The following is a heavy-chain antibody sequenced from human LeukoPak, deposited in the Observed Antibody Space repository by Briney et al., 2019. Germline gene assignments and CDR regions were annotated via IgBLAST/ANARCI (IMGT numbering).Heavy chain of an antibody. CDR3: AKDRRNDFDY. Sequence: GRSLRLSCAASGFTFDDYAMHWVRQAPGKGLEWVSGISWNSGSIGYADSVKGRFTISRDNAKNSLYLQMNSLRGDDTALYYCAKDRRNDFDYWGQGTLVTVSS. J-gene: IGHJ4*02. CDR1: GFTFDDYA. CDR2: ISWNSGSI. D-gene: IGHD1-14*01. V-gene: IGHV3-9*01.